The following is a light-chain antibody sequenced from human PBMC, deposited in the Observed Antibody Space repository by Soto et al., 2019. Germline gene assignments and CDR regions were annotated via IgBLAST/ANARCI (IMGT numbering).Light chain of an antibody. J-gene: IGKJ1*01. CDR1: QSVNSY. CDR3: HQRSKCPPT. CDR2: DAS. V-gene: IGKV3-11*01. Sequence: EIVFTLSPSIMSVSRGERATXSCRASQSVNSYLVWYQQRPGQAPRLVIYDASNRATGIRARFSRSGSETDFTLTNTSQFPEDFTVYYCHQRSKCPPTFCQVSKVYIK.